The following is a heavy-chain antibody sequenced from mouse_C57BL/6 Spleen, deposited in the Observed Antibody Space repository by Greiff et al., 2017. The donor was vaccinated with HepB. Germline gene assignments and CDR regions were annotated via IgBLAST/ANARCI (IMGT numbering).Heavy chain of an antibody. CDR3: ARRLYYGSSYDWYFDV. CDR1: DSEVFPIAY. Sequence: SGSELRSPGSSVKLSCKDFDSEVFPIAYMSWVRQKPGHGFEWIGGILPSIGRTIYGEKFEDKATLDADTLSNTAYLELNSLTSEDSAIYYCARRLYYGSSYDWYFDVWGTGTTVTVSS. D-gene: IGHD1-1*01. J-gene: IGHJ1*03. V-gene: IGHV15-2*01. CDR2: ILPSIGRT.